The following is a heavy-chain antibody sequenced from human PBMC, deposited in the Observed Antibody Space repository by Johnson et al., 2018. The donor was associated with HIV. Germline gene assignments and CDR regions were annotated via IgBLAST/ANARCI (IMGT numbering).Heavy chain of an antibody. CDR3: ARFRQWLVFPAFDI. Sequence: VQLVESGGGVVRPGGSLRLSCAASGFTFDDYGMTWVRQAPGKGLEWVSDINWNGGSTGYADSVKGRFTISRDNAKNSLYLQMNSLRAEATAVYYCARFRQWLVFPAFDIWGQGTMVTVSS. D-gene: IGHD6-19*01. CDR2: INWNGGST. V-gene: IGHV3-20*04. CDR1: GFTFDDYG. J-gene: IGHJ3*02.